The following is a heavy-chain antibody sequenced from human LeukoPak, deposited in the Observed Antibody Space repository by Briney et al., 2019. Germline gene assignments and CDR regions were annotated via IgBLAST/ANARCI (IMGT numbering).Heavy chain of an antibody. CDR2: TNHSGST. V-gene: IGHV4-34*01. D-gene: IGHD1-26*01. CDR3: ARADIVGADNDY. Sequence: SETLSLTCAVYGGSFSGYYWSWIRQPPGKGLEWIGETNHSGSTNYNPSLKSRVTISVDTSKNQFSLKLSSVTAADTAVYYCARADIVGADNDYWGQGTLVTVSS. J-gene: IGHJ4*02. CDR1: GGSFSGYY.